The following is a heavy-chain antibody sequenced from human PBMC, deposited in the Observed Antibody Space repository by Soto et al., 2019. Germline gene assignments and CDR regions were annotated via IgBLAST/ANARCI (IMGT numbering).Heavy chain of an antibody. CDR1: GFTFSSHA. CDR3: AKDPLQDRKYSSSWYWFDP. V-gene: IGHV3-23*01. D-gene: IGHD6-13*01. J-gene: IGHJ5*02. Sequence: PGGSLRLSCAASGFTFSSHAMSWVRQAPGKGLEWVSAISGSGGSTYYADSVKGRFTISRDNSKNTLYLQMNSLRAEDTAVYYCAKDPLQDRKYSSSWYWFDPWGQGTLVTVSS. CDR2: ISGSGGST.